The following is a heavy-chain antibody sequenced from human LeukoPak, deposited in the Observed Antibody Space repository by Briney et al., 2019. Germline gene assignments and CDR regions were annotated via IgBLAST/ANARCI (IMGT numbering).Heavy chain of an antibody. CDR3: AKEGSSGWYDYYGLEV. J-gene: IGHJ6*02. CDR2: INGGGDDT. D-gene: IGHD6-19*01. V-gene: IGHV3-23*01. Sequence: GGSLRLSCAASGSTFSSYAMSWVRQAPGKGPEWVSVINGGGDDTYYADSVKGRFTISRDNSKHTLYLQMTSLGVGDTAVYYCAKEGSSGWYDYYGLEVWGQGTTVTVSS. CDR1: GSTFSSYA.